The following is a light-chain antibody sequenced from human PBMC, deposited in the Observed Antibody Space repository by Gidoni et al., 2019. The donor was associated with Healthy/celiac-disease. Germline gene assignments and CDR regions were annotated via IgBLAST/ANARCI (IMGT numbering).Light chain of an antibody. J-gene: IGLJ1*01. CDR1: SSDVGGYNY. Sequence: QSALTQPASVSGSPGPSITISCTGTSSDVGGYNYVSWYQQPPGKATNLMIYEVSTRPSGVSNRFSGAKSGNTSSLTISVLQAEDEADYYCSSYTSSSTLYVFGTGTKVTVL. CDR2: EVS. V-gene: IGLV2-14*01. CDR3: SSYTSSSTLYV.